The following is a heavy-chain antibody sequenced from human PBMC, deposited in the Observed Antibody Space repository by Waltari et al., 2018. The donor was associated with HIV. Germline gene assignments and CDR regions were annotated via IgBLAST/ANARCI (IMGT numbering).Heavy chain of an antibody. V-gene: IGHV3-74*01. CDR1: GFTFSSSC. Sequence: EVQLVESGGGLVQPGGSLRLPCAASGFTFSSSCMHWVRQAPGKGLVWVSRINSDGSSTNYADSVKGRFTISRDNAKNTVYLQMNSLRAEDTALYYCASMYNYVWGSPPPFDYWGQGTLVTVSS. CDR2: INSDGSST. CDR3: ASMYNYVWGSPPPFDY. D-gene: IGHD3-16*01. J-gene: IGHJ4*02.